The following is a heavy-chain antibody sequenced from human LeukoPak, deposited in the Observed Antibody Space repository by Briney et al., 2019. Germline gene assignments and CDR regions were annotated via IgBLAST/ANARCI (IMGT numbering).Heavy chain of an antibody. CDR3: ARDSRVAGYNWFDP. V-gene: IGHV3-30*01. CDR1: GFTFSSYA. D-gene: IGHD6-19*01. J-gene: IGHJ5*02. Sequence: GGSLRLSCAASGFTFSSYAMPWVRQAPGKGLEWVAVISYDGSNKYYADSVKGRFTISRDNSKNTLYLQMNSLRAEDTAVYYCARDSRVAGYNWFDPWGQGTLVTASS. CDR2: ISYDGSNK.